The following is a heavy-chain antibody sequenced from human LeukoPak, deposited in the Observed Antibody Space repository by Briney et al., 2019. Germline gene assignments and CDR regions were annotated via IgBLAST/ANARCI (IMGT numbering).Heavy chain of an antibody. CDR1: GFTFSDFA. Sequence: GGSLTLSCAASGFTFSDFAMHWVRQAPGKGLEWVAVISYDDINKFYADSVKGRFTISRDNSKNTVYLQMDNLSAEDTALYYCAKRAGEGRPAAPLDYWGQGTLVTVSS. D-gene: IGHD2-2*01. CDR2: ISYDDINK. J-gene: IGHJ4*02. CDR3: AKRAGEGRPAAPLDY. V-gene: IGHV3-30-3*02.